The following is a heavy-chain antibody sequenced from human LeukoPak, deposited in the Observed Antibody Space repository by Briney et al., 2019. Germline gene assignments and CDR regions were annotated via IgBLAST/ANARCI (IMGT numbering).Heavy chain of an antibody. CDR3: ARHVSTTGTTGYFYFDY. Sequence: SVKVSCKASGGTCSSYAISWVRQAPGQGLEWMGGIIPIFGTANYAQKFQGRVTITADESTSTAYMELSSLRSEDTAVYYCARHVSTTGTTGYFYFDYWGQGTLVTVSS. CDR1: GGTCSSYA. CDR2: IIPIFGTA. D-gene: IGHD1-1*01. J-gene: IGHJ4*02. V-gene: IGHV1-69*13.